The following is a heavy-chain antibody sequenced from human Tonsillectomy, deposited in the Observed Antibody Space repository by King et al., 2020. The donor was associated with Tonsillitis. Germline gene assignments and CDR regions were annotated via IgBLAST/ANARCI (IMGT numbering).Heavy chain of an antibody. J-gene: IGHJ4*02. V-gene: IGHV4-39*01. CDR1: GGSISSSSYY. CDR3: ARLIYYESSGYHYYFDY. D-gene: IGHD3-22*01. Sequence: QLQESGPGLVKPSETLSLTCTVSGGSISSSSYYWGWIRQPPGKGLEWIGNIYYRGSTYYNPSLKSRVTISVDTSKNQFSLKLSSVTAADTAVYYCARLIYYESSGYHYYFDYWGQGTLVTVSS. CDR2: IYYRGST.